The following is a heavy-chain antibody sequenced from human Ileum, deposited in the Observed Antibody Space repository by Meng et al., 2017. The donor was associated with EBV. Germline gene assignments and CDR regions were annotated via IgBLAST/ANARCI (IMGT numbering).Heavy chain of an antibody. Sequence: QVQLQKWGAGLLRPSXXXXPXXXVDXGSFSGYYWSWIRQPPGKGLEWIGEINHSGSTNYNPSLKSRVNISLDTSKNQFSLKLSSVTAADTAVYYCARYRLQNDYGDQLYYFDYLGQGTLVTVSS. CDR3: ARYRLQNDYGDQLYYFDY. V-gene: IGHV4-34*01. D-gene: IGHD4-17*01. CDR2: INHSGST. CDR1: XGSFSGYY. J-gene: IGHJ4*02.